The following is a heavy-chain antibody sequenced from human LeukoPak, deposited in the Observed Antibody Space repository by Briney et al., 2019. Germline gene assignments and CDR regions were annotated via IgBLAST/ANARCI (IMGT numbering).Heavy chain of an antibody. CDR1: GFTFDDYG. CDR2: ITYNSGTI. J-gene: IGHJ6*03. V-gene: IGHV3-9*01. CDR3: ARGGITIFGVVSYMDV. D-gene: IGHD3-3*01. Sequence: GGSLRLSCAASGFTFDDYGMHWVRQAPGKGLEWVSGITYNSGTIGYADSVKGRFTISRDNAKNSLYLQMNSLRAEDTALYYCARGGITIFGVVSYMDVWGKGTTVTVSS.